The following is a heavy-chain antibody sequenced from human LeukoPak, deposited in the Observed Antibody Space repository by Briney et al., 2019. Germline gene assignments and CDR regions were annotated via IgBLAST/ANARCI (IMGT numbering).Heavy chain of an antibody. Sequence: GGSLRLSCSASGFTFSSFAMHWVRQAPGKGLVWVSRTNRDDSDTSYADSVKGRFTISRDNAKSTLYLQMNSLRAEDTAVYYCARSGNYYNTSGQDYCGQGTLVTVSS. CDR3: ARSGNYYNTSGQDY. CDR1: GFTFSSFA. D-gene: IGHD3-22*01. CDR2: TNRDDSDT. J-gene: IGHJ4*01. V-gene: IGHV3-74*01.